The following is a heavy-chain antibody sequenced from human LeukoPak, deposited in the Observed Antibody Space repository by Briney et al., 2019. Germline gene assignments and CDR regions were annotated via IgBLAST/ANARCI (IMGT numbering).Heavy chain of an antibody. J-gene: IGHJ4*02. CDR3: AKDPMATITYVDY. Sequence: QAGGSLRLSCAASGLTFDDYAMHWVRQAPGKGLEWVSGISWNSGSIGYADSVKGRFTIARDNAKNSLYLQMNSLRAEDTALYYCAKDPMATITYVDYWGQGTLVTVSS. D-gene: IGHD5-24*01. CDR2: ISWNSGSI. V-gene: IGHV3-9*01. CDR1: GLTFDDYA.